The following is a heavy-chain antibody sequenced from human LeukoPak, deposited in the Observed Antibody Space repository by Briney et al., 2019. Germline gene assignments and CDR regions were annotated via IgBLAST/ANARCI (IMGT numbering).Heavy chain of an antibody. CDR2: IYYSGST. V-gene: IGHV4-59*08. J-gene: IGHJ3*02. CDR1: GGSISSYY. Sequence: SETLSLTCTVSGGSISSYYWSWIRQPLGKGLEWIGYIYYSGSTNYNPSLKSRVTISVDTSKNQFSLKLSSVTAADTAVYYCARHGDCSSTSCYSPDRGDDAFDIWGQGTMVTVSS. D-gene: IGHD2-2*01. CDR3: ARHGDCSSTSCYSPDRGDDAFDI.